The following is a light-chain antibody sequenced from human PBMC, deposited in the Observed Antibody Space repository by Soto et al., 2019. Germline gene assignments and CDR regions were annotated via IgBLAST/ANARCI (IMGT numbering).Light chain of an antibody. CDR2: AAS. V-gene: IGKV1-39*01. Sequence: DIQMTQSPSSLSASVGDRVNITCRASQSISTYLNRYQQKVGKAPRLLIYAASSLQRGVPSRFSGSGSGTEFTLTISSLQPEDFATYYCQQSYSTPRTFGQGTKLEIK. CDR1: QSISTY. CDR3: QQSYSTPRT. J-gene: IGKJ2*02.